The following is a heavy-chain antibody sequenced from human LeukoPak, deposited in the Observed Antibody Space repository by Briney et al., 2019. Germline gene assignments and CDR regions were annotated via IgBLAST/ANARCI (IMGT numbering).Heavy chain of an antibody. CDR1: GFIFSSYW. CDR2: IKQDGSEK. Sequence: GGSLRLSCAASGFIFSSYWMSWVRQAPGKGLEWVANIKQDGSEKYYVDSVKGRFTISRDNAKNSLYLQMNSLRAEDTAVYYCARLDYGGDWYFDLWGRGTLVTVSS. V-gene: IGHV3-7*01. J-gene: IGHJ2*01. CDR3: ARLDYGGDWYFDL. D-gene: IGHD4-23*01.